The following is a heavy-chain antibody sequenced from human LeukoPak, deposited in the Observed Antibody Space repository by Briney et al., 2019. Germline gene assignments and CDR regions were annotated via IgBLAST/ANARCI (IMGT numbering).Heavy chain of an antibody. D-gene: IGHD2-2*02. V-gene: IGHV5-51*01. CDR2: IYPDDSDT. CDR3: AIGGDSTTSCYRCFDY. Sequence: PGESLKISCKGSGYRFTSYWIGWVRQMHGKGLEWMGLIYPDDSDTRYSPSFQGQVTISADKSISTAYLQWSSLKASDTAMYYCAIGGDSTTSCYRCFDYWGQGTLVTVSS. J-gene: IGHJ4*02. CDR1: GYRFTSYW.